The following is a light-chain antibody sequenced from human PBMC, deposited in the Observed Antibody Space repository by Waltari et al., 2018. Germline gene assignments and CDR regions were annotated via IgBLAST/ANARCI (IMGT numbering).Light chain of an antibody. V-gene: IGKV2-30*02. CDR3: MQGTHWPPK. Sequence: EVVMTQSPLSLPVSLGQPASISCSPRESLEHSNGNTYLNWFQQRPGQSPRRLIYQVSKRDSGVPDRFSGRGSGTDFTLKISRVEAEDVGVYYCMQGTHWPPKFGQGTKVEMK. CDR2: QVS. J-gene: IGKJ1*01. CDR1: ESLEHSNGNTY.